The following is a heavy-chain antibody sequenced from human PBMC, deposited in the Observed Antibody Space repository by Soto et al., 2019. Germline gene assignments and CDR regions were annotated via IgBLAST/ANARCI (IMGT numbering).Heavy chain of an antibody. CDR3: ARGYDFWSGYYTVPDYYYYYGMDV. Sequence: QVQLVQSGAEVKKPGASVKVSCKASGYTFTSYGISWVRQAPGQGLEWMGWISAYNGNTNYAQKLQGRVTMTTDTSTSTAYMELRSLRSDDTAVYYCARGYDFWSGYYTVPDYYYYYGMDVWGQGTTVTVSS. CDR1: GYTFTSYG. V-gene: IGHV1-18*04. D-gene: IGHD3-3*01. CDR2: ISAYNGNT. J-gene: IGHJ6*02.